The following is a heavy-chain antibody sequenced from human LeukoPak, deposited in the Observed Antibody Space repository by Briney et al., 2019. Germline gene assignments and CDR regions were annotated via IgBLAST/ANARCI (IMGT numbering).Heavy chain of an antibody. CDR3: ARHGTRYYYYYMDV. Sequence: SETLSLTCAVYGGSFSGFYWSWIRQPPGKGLEWIGEINHSGSTNYSPSLKSRVTISVDTSKSQFSLKLSSVTAADTAVYYCARHGTRYYYYYMDVWGKGTTVTVSS. V-gene: IGHV4-34*01. CDR1: GGSFSGFY. J-gene: IGHJ6*03. CDR2: INHSGST.